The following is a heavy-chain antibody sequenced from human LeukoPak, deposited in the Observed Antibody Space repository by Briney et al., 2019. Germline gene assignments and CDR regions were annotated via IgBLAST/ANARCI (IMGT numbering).Heavy chain of an antibody. J-gene: IGHJ4*02. V-gene: IGHV1-69*05. CDR1: GGTFSSYA. CDR3: ARDQAYGDYAGGDY. CDR2: IIPIFGTA. D-gene: IGHD4-17*01. Sequence: GASVKVSCKASGGTFSSYAISWVRQAPGQGLEWMGGIIPIFGTANYAQKFQGRVTITTDESTSTAYMELSSLRSEDTAVYYCARDQAYGDYAGGDYWGQGTLVTVSS.